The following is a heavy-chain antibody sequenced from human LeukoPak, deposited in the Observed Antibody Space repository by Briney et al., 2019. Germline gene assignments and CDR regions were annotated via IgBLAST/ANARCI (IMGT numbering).Heavy chain of an antibody. CDR2: IYHSGST. D-gene: IGHD4-23*01. J-gene: IGHJ4*02. CDR3: ARDRGYYAGNSFDY. V-gene: IGHV4-38-2*02. CDR1: GYSISSGYY. Sequence: SETLSLTCTVSGYSISSGYYWGWIRQPPGKGLEWIGSIYHSGSTYYNPSLKSRVTISVDTSKNQFSLKLSSVTAADTAVYYCARDRGYYAGNSFDYWGQGTLVAVSS.